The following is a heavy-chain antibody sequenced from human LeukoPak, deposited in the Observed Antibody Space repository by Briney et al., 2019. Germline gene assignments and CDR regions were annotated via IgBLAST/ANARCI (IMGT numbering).Heavy chain of an antibody. J-gene: IGHJ5*02. CDR1: GDSVSSNSAA. V-gene: IGHV6-1*01. D-gene: IGHD6-19*01. CDR3: ARDSSSGWYIPNANWFDP. CDR2: TYYRSKWYN. Sequence: SQTLSLTCAISGDSVSSNSAAWNWIRLYPSRGLEWLGRTYYRSKWYNDYAVSVKSRITINPKTSKNQFSLQLTSVTPEDTAVYCCARDSSSGWYIPNANWFDPWGQGTLVTVCS.